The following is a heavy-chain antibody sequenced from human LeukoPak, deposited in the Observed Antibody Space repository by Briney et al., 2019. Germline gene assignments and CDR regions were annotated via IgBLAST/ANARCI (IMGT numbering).Heavy chain of an antibody. CDR1: GGSLSGYY. V-gene: IGHV4-34*01. Sequence: SETLSLTCGVYGGSLSGYYWSWIRQSPGKGLEWIGQIHHSGSANYNPSLRSRDTISMDTSKNQFSLNLSSVTAADTAVYYCAKHGSYHFDYWGQGTLVTVSS. J-gene: IGHJ4*02. CDR3: AKHGSYHFDY. CDR2: IHHSGSA. D-gene: IGHD3-10*01.